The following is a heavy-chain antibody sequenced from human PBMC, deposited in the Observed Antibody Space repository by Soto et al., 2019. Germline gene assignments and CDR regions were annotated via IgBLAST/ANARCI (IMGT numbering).Heavy chain of an antibody. CDR2: IYYSGST. Sequence: SETLSLTCTVSGGSISGGGGYWSWIRQHPGKGLEWIGYIYYSGSTYYNPSLKSRVTISVDTSKNQFSLKLSSVTAADTAVYYCASSIVATMGLSYWGQGTLVTVSS. CDR1: GGSISGGGGY. D-gene: IGHD5-12*01. V-gene: IGHV4-31*03. CDR3: ASSIVATMGLSY. J-gene: IGHJ4*02.